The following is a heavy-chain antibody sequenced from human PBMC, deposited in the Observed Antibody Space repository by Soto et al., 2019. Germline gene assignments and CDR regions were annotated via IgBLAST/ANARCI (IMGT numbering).Heavy chain of an antibody. V-gene: IGHV1-2*02. CDR3: ARQGKSVDYGDYFSGGWFDP. Sequence: ASVKVSCKASGYTFTGYYMHWARQAPGQGLEWMGWINPNSGGTNYAQKFQGRVTMTRDTSISTAYMELSRLRSDDTAVYYCARQGKSVDYGDYFSGGWFDPWGQGTLVTVSS. J-gene: IGHJ5*02. CDR2: INPNSGGT. CDR1: GYTFTGYY. D-gene: IGHD4-17*01.